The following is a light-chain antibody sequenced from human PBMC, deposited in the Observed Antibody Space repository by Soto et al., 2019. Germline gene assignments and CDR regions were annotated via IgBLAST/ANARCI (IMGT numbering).Light chain of an antibody. CDR2: GNN. CDR3: AVWDNSLSGYV. J-gene: IGLJ1*01. V-gene: IGLV1-47*02. CDR1: SANIGRNY. Sequence: QSVLTQPPSVSAAPGQKVTISCSGSSANIGRNYVCWYQQFPGTAPKLLIYGNNQRPSGVPDRFSGSKSGTSASLAISGLRSEDEADYYCAVWDNSLSGYVFGTGTKVTVL.